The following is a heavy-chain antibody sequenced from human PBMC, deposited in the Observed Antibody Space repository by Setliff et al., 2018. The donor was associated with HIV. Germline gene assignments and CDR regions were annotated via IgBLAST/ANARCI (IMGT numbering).Heavy chain of an antibody. J-gene: IGHJ4*02. V-gene: IGHV4-61*09. CDR1: GGSISSGSYY. CDR2: IYTSGTT. D-gene: IGHD4-17*01. CDR3: AREIYGGNSRPFDY. Sequence: SETLSLTCTVSGGSISSGSYYWTWIRQPAGKGLEWIGHIYTSGTTDYNPSLKSRVTISLDTSKNQFSLKLTSVTAADTAVYYCAREIYGGNSRPFDYWGQGTQVTVSS.